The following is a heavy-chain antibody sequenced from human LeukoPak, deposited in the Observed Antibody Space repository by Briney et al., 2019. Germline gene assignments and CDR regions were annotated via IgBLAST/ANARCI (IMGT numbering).Heavy chain of an antibody. CDR1: GFTVSSNY. J-gene: IGHJ4*02. Sequence: GGSLRLSCAASGFTVSSNYMSWVRQAPGKGLGWVSVIYSGGSTYYADSVKGRFTISRDNSKNTLYLQMNSLRAEDTAVYYCARERSSGYYSYYFDYWGQGTLVTVSS. CDR3: ARERSSGYYSYYFDY. CDR2: IYSGGST. V-gene: IGHV3-53*01. D-gene: IGHD3-22*01.